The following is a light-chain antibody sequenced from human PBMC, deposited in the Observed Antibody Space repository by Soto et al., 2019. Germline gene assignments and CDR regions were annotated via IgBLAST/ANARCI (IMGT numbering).Light chain of an antibody. Sequence: EIVMTPSPAPPSVSPVEGATLSCRASYSVSTNLAWYQQTPGQAPRLLIYGASTRATGIPARFSGTGFGTEFTLTISSLQSDDFATYYCQQYNSYSWTFGQGTKVDIK. V-gene: IGKV3-15*01. CDR2: GAS. CDR1: YSVSTN. CDR3: QQYNSYSWT. J-gene: IGKJ1*01.